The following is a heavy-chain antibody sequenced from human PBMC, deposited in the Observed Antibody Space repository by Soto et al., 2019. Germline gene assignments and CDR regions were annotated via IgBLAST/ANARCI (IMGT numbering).Heavy chain of an antibody. CDR1: GGSISSSSYY. CDR3: ARGESLSPYNWFDP. J-gene: IGHJ5*02. V-gene: IGHV4-39*01. CDR2: IYYSGST. Sequence: SESLSITCAVSGGSISSSSYYGGWIRQPPGKGLEWIGSIYYSGSTYYNPSLKSRVTISVDTSKNQFSLKLSSVTAADTAVYYCARGESLSPYNWFDPWGQGTLVTVSS.